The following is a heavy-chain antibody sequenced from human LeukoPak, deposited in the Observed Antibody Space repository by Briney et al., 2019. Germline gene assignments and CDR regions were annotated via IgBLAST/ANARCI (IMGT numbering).Heavy chain of an antibody. CDR3: AEGSGSYLSPLYYFDY. J-gene: IGHJ4*02. CDR2: ISGSGGST. Sequence: GGSLRLSCAASGFTFSSYGMSWVRQAPGKGLEWVSAISGSGGSTYYADSVKGRFTISRDNSKNTLYLQMNSLRAEDTAVYYCAEGSGSYLSPLYYFDYWGQGTLVTVSS. D-gene: IGHD1-26*01. CDR1: GFTFSSYG. V-gene: IGHV3-23*01.